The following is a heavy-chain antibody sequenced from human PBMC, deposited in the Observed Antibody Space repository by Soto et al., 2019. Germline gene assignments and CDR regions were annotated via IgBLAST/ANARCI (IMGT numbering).Heavy chain of an antibody. D-gene: IGHD3-22*01. CDR3: ARDHYYDSSGYSFGY. V-gene: IGHV1-69*08. J-gene: IGHJ4*02. Sequence: QVQLVQSGAEVKKPGSSVKVSCKASGGTFSSYTISWVRQAPGQGLEWMGRIIPILGIANYAQKFQGRVTITADKSTSTAYMELISLRSEDTAVYYCARDHYYDSSGYSFGYWGQGTLVTVCS. CDR1: GGTFSSYT. CDR2: IIPILGIA.